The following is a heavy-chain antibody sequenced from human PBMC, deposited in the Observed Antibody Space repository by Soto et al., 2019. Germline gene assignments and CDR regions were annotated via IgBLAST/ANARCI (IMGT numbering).Heavy chain of an antibody. CDR3: AGGRAFDI. Sequence: QVQLVQSGAEVKKPGSSVKVSCQASGGTFSSYVFSWVRQSPGQRLEWMGKIFPVSGTANYAQKFQGRITITADEVTRTVYMELSSLRSEATAVYYCAGGRAFDIWGQGTMVTVSS. CDR1: GGTFSSYV. CDR2: IFPVSGTA. V-gene: IGHV1-69*15. J-gene: IGHJ3*02. D-gene: IGHD3-16*01.